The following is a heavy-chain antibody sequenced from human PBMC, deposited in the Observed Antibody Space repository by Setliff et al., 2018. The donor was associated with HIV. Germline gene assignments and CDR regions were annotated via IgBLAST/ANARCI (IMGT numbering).Heavy chain of an antibody. J-gene: IGHJ6*03. D-gene: IGHD5-18*01. CDR1: GFSFSNYW. Sequence: GGSLRLSCAASGFSFSNYWMNWVRQVPGKGLEWVANINQDGSEKKYVDSMKGRLTISRDNAKNSLYLQMTSLRAEDTAVYYCAKDQGGKLWDYYYYMDVWGKGTTVTVSS. V-gene: IGHV3-7*03. CDR2: INQDGSEK. CDR3: AKDQGGKLWDYYYYMDV.